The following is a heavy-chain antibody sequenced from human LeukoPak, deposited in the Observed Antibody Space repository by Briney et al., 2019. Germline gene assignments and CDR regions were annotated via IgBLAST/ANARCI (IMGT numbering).Heavy chain of an antibody. CDR3: ATHLYGSGSYYDYYYMDV. J-gene: IGHJ6*03. CDR1: GFRFSSYA. V-gene: IGHV3-23*01. Sequence: GGSLRLSCAASGFRFSSYAMSWVRQAPGKGLEWVSAISGSGVSTYYADSVKGRFTVSRDNSKNTLYLQMSSLRAEDTAVYYCATHLYGSGSYYDYYYMDVWGKGTTVTVSS. D-gene: IGHD3-10*01. CDR2: ISGSGVST.